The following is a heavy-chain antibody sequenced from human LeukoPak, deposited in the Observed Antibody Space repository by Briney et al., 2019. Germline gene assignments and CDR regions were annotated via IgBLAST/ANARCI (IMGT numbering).Heavy chain of an antibody. CDR2: IYPGDSDT. D-gene: IGHD2-2*02. J-gene: IGHJ3*02. CDR1: GYSFTSYW. V-gene: IGHV5-51*01. Sequence: GESLKISCKGSGYSFTSYWIGWVRQMPGKGLEWMGIIYPGDSDTRYSPSFQGQVTISADKSISTAYLQWSSLKASDTAMYYCARLRYCSSTSCYIPNAFDIWGQGTMVTVSS. CDR3: ARLRYCSSTSCYIPNAFDI.